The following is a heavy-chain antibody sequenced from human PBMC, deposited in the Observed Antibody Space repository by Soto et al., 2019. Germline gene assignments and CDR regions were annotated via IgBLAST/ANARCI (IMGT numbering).Heavy chain of an antibody. Sequence: QVQLVESGGGVVQPGRSLRLSCAASGFTFSSYGMHWVRQAPGKGLEWVAVISYDGSNKYYADSVKGRFTISRDNSKNTLYLQMSSLRAEDTAVYYCAKDRVVPAANYFDYWGQGTLVTVSS. V-gene: IGHV3-30*18. D-gene: IGHD2-2*01. CDR3: AKDRVVPAANYFDY. CDR1: GFTFSSYG. CDR2: ISYDGSNK. J-gene: IGHJ4*02.